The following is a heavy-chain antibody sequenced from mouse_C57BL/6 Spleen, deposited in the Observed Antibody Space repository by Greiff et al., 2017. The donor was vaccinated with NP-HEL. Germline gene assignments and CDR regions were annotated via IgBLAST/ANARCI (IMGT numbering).Heavy chain of an antibody. V-gene: IGHV1-81*01. J-gene: IGHJ4*01. CDR3: ARREDLLRDAMDY. Sequence: QVQLQQSGAELARPGASVKLSCKASGYTFTSYGISWVKQRTGQGLEWIGEIYPRSGNTYYNEKFKGNATLTADKSSSTAYMELRSLTSEDSAVYFCARREDLLRDAMDYWGQGTSVTVSS. D-gene: IGHD1-1*01. CDR2: IYPRSGNT. CDR1: GYTFTSYG.